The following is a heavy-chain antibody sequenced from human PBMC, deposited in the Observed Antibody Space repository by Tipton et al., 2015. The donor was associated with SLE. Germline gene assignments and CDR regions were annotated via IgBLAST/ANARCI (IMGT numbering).Heavy chain of an antibody. V-gene: IGHV3-43*01. Sequence: SLRLSCAASGFTFDDYTMHWVRQAPGKGLEWVSLISWDGGSTYYADSVKGRFTISRNNSKNSLYLQMNSLRTEDTALYYCAKAECSGGSCYSGGYYFDYWGQGTLVTVSS. CDR2: ISWDGGST. CDR1: GFTFDDYT. CDR3: AKAECSGGSCYSGGYYFDY. J-gene: IGHJ4*02. D-gene: IGHD2-15*01.